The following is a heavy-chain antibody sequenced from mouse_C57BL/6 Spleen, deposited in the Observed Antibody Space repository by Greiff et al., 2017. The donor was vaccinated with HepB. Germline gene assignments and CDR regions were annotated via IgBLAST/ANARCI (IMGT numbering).Heavy chain of an antibody. Sequence: QVQLQQPGAELVKPGASVKMSCKASGYTFTSYWITWMKQRPGQGLEWIGDIYPGSGSTNYNEKFKSKATLTVDTSSSTAYMQLSSLTSEDSAVYYCARSRYYYGSSYWYFDVWGTGTTVTVSS. CDR2: IYPGSGST. CDR1: GYTFTSYW. J-gene: IGHJ1*03. D-gene: IGHD1-1*01. V-gene: IGHV1-55*01. CDR3: ARSRYYYGSSYWYFDV.